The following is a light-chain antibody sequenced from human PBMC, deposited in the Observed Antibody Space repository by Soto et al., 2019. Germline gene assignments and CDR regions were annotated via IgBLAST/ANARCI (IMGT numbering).Light chain of an antibody. CDR3: QQYENFPIT. Sequence: DIQMTQSPASLSASVGYRFTVAWEASQDISNYLHWYQQKPGKAPKLLIYDASNLETGVPSRFTGSGSGTDFTFTISSLQPEDIATYYCQQYENFPITFGQGTRLQIK. V-gene: IGKV1-33*01. CDR2: DAS. J-gene: IGKJ5*01. CDR1: QDISNY.